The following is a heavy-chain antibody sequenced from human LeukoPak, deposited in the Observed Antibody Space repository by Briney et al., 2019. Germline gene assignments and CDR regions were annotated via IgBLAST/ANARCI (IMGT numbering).Heavy chain of an antibody. D-gene: IGHD5-12*01. J-gene: IGHJ3*02. CDR2: ISSSSSTI. CDR1: GFTFSSYT. Sequence: GGSLRLSCAASGFTFSSYTMNWVRQAPGKGLEWVSKISSSSSTIYYADSVKGRFTISRDNAKNSLYLQMNSLRAEDTAVYYGARDSPQALAILHAFDIWGHGTMVTVSS. CDR3: ARDSPQALAILHAFDI. V-gene: IGHV3-48*01.